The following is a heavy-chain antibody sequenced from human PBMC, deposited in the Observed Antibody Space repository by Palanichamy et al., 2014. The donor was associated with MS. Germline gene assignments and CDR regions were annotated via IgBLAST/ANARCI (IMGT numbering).Heavy chain of an antibody. V-gene: IGHV3-64D*06. J-gene: IGHJ4*02. CDR3: VRRYCSSTSCCFDY. Sequence: EVQVVEVWGRLGPAGGVPSRLSCSASGFTFSTYAMHWVRQAPGKGLEYVSAISSNGGSTDYADSVKGRFTISRDNSKNTLYLQMSSLRAEDTAVYYCVRRYCSSTSCCFDYWGQGTLVTVPS. CDR2: ISSNGGST. CDR1: GFTFSTYA. D-gene: IGHD2-2*01.